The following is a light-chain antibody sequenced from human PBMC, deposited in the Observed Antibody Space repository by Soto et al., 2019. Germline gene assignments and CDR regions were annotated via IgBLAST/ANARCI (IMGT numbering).Light chain of an antibody. CDR1: QSISKS. CDR3: QQSYSITWT. V-gene: IGKV1-39*01. CDR2: MAS. Sequence: IQMTQSPSSLSASVGARVTISCRASQSISKSLNWYHLNPGKDPKLLIYMASTLQSAVPSRFSGIVSETEFILTLRSLHTEDCATYLGQQSYSITWTFCPFTKVDIK. J-gene: IGKJ1*01.